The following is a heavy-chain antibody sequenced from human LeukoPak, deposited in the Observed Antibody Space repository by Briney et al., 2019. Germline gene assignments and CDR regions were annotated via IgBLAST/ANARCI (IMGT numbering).Heavy chain of an antibody. J-gene: IGHJ6*04. CDR2: INWNGRSS. CDR3: AKSTRAVMAMMDV. D-gene: IGHD3-16*01. CDR1: GFTFDDYG. V-gene: IGHV3-20*04. Sequence: GGSLRLSCVASGFTFDDYGMSWVRQAPGKGLEWVSGINWNGRSSGYVDSVQGRFTISRDNARNSLYLQMNSLRVEDTAVYFCAKSTRAVMAMMDVWGKGTTVTVSS.